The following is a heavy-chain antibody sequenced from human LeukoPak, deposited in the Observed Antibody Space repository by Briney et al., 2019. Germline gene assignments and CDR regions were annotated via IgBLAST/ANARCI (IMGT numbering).Heavy chain of an antibody. CDR1: GFTFKTYG. CDR3: ARDGDIGAAGYYFGY. V-gene: IGHV3-30*03. J-gene: IGHJ4*02. D-gene: IGHD6-13*01. CDR2: ISSDGRDK. Sequence: PGGSLRLSCEASGFTFKTYGMHWVRQAPGKGLEWVAVISSDGRDKHCADSVKGRLTISRDNPKDTLYLQMNNLRPEDTAVYYCARDGDIGAAGYYFGYWGQGTLVTVSS.